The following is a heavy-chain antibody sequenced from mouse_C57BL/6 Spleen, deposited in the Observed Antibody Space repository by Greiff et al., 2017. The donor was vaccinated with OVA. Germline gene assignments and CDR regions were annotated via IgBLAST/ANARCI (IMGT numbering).Heavy chain of an antibody. J-gene: IGHJ2*01. CDR1: GFTFSDYG. V-gene: IGHV5-17*01. Sequence: EVQVVESGGGLVKPGGSLKLSCAASGFTFSDYGMHWVRQAPEKGLEWVAYISSGSSTIYYADTVKGRFTISRDNAKNTLFLQMTSLRSEDTAMYYCARERGYGSIFDYWGQGTTLTVSS. CDR2: ISSGSSTI. CDR3: ARERGYGSIFDY. D-gene: IGHD1-1*01.